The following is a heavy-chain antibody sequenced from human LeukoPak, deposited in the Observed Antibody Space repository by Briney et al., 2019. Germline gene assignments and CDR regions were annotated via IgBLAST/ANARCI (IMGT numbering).Heavy chain of an antibody. CDR1: GGTFTNYT. CDR2: IIPILRIT. J-gene: IGHJ4*02. D-gene: IGHD6-19*01. V-gene: IGHV1-69*02. CDR3: AREAPESETIPMTGTNYFDY. Sequence: SVKVSCKASGGTFTNYTINWVRQAPGQGLEWVGRIIPILRITTYARKFHDRVTIAADKSTRTAYIVVSSLTSEDTAVYYCAREAPESETIPMTGTNYFDYWGQGTLVTVSS.